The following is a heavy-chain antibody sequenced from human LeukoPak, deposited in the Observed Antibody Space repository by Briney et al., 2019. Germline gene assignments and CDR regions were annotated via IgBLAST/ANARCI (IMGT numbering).Heavy chain of an antibody. D-gene: IGHD3-9*01. CDR3: VTNDGVFTGYDVFDV. J-gene: IGHJ3*01. CDR2: VYYDGNT. CDR1: GGSMRSNNYY. Sequence: SETLSLTCTVSGGSMRSNNYYWGWIRQPPGKGLEWIGSVYYDGNTYVSPSLKSRVTISEDTSKNQFSLELTSVTAEDTALYYYVTNDGVFTGYDVFDVWGQGRMVTVSS. V-gene: IGHV4-39*07.